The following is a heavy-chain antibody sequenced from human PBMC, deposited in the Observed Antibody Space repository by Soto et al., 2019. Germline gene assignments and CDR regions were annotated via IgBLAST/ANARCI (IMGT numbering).Heavy chain of an antibody. Sequence: EVQLLESGGVLVQPGGSLRLSCAASGFTFSSYAMSWVRQAPGKGLEWVSAISGSGGSTYYADSVKGRFTVSRDNSKNTLYLQMNSLRAEDTAVYYCAKSWAMVRGTYYDYWGQGTLVTVSS. CDR2: ISGSGGST. D-gene: IGHD3-10*01. CDR1: GFTFSSYA. V-gene: IGHV3-23*01. CDR3: AKSWAMVRGTYYDY. J-gene: IGHJ4*02.